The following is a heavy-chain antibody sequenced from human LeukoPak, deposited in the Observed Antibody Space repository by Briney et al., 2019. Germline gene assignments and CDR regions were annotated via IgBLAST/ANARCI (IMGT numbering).Heavy chain of an antibody. V-gene: IGHV3-23*01. CDR3: AKEGGTDYGDHYYYYYGMDV. Sequence: GGSLRLSCAASGFTFSSYAMSWVRQAPGKGLEWVSAISGSGGSTYYADSVKGRFTISRDNSKNTLYLQMNSLRAEDTAVYYCAKEGGTDYGDHYYYYYGMDVWGQGTTVTVSS. CDR2: ISGSGGST. D-gene: IGHD4-17*01. CDR1: GFTFSSYA. J-gene: IGHJ6*02.